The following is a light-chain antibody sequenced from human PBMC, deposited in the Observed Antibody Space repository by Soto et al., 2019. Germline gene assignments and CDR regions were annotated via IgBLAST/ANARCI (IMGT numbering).Light chain of an antibody. CDR2: EVT. CDR1: SSDVGAYKY. Sequence: QSALTQPPSASGSPGQSVTISCTGTSSDVGAYKYVSWYQQYPVKAPKLMIYEVTKRPSGVTDRFSGSKSGNTASLTVSGLQAEDEADYYCTSYVGNDIWVFGGGTKVTVL. V-gene: IGLV2-8*01. J-gene: IGLJ3*02. CDR3: TSYVGNDIWV.